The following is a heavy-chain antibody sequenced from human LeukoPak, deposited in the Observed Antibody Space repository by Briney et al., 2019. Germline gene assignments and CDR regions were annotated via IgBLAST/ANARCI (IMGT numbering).Heavy chain of an antibody. J-gene: IGHJ5*02. D-gene: IGHD4-17*01. CDR1: GYTFTSYG. CDR3: ARAPTVTTYGEYWFDP. CDR2: ISAYNGNT. Sequence: GASVKVSCKASGYTFTSYGISWVRQAPGQGLEWMGWISAYNGNTSYAQKLQGRVTMTTDTSTSTAYMELRSLRSDDTAVYYCARAPTVTTYGEYWFDPWGQGTLVTVSS. V-gene: IGHV1-18*01.